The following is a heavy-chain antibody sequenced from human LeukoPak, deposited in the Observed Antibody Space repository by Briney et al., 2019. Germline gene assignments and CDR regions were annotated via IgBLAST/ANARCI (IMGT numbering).Heavy chain of an antibody. D-gene: IGHD2-2*01. Sequence: GGSLRLSCAASGFTFSSYGMHWVRQAPGKGLEWVAVISYDGSNKYYADSVKGRFTISRDNSKNTLYLQMNSLRAEDTAVYYCARDDCSSISCYHNWFDPWGQGTLVTVSS. V-gene: IGHV3-30*03. CDR2: ISYDGSNK. CDR1: GFTFSSYG. CDR3: ARDDCSSISCYHNWFDP. J-gene: IGHJ5*02.